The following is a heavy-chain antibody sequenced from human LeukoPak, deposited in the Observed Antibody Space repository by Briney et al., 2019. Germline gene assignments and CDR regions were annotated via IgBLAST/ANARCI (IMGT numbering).Heavy chain of an antibody. J-gene: IGHJ5*02. CDR3: ARGYYGSGSYEP. CDR2: IYYSGST. Sequence: SETLSLTCTVSGGSISSGDYYWSWLRQPPGTGLDWFGYIYYSGSTYYNPSLKSRVTISVDTSKNQFSLKLSSVTAADTAVYYCARGYYGSGSYEPWGQGTLVTVSS. D-gene: IGHD3-10*01. CDR1: GGSISSGDYY. V-gene: IGHV4-30-4*01.